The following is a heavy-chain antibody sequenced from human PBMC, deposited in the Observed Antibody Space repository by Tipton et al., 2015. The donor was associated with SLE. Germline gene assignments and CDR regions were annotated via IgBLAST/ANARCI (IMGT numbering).Heavy chain of an antibody. J-gene: IGHJ6*02. V-gene: IGHV4-34*01. Sequence: TLSLTCAVYGGSFSGYSWSWIRQPPGKGLEWIGEINHSGSTNYNPSLKSRVTISLDTSKNQFSLKLTSVTTADTAVYHCARDISGYSSSWFYYYPAMGAWGQGTPGPVS. CDR3: ARDISGYSSSWFYYYPAMGA. CDR2: INHSGST. CDR1: GGSFSGYS. D-gene: IGHD6-13*01.